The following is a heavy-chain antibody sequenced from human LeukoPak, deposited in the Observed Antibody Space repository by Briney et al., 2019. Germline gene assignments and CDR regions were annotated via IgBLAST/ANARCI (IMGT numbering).Heavy chain of an antibody. CDR2: IKPDSGSS. J-gene: IGHJ4*02. Sequence: ASVKVSCKASGYTFTAYYIHWLRQAPGQGPEWMGWIKPDSGSSHYAQKFQGRVIMTRDTSSNSAYMDLTRLKSDDTALYYCARARVPIAVAGLYYFDYWGQGALVTVSS. CDR1: GYTFTAYY. V-gene: IGHV1-2*02. CDR3: ARARVPIAVAGLYYFDY. D-gene: IGHD6-19*01.